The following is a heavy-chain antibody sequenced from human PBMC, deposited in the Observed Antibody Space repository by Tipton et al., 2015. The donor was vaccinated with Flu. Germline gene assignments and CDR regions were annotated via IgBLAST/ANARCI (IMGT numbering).Heavy chain of an antibody. J-gene: IGHJ4*02. Sequence: TLSLTCTVSGGSISSGSYYWSWIRQPAGKGLEWIGRIYTSGSTNYNPSLKSRVTISVDTSKNQFSLKLSSVTAADTAVYYCARWTRGAGDYAYPEEYYFDYWGQGTLVTVSS. D-gene: IGHD4-17*01. CDR2: IYTSGST. CDR1: GGSISSGSYY. V-gene: IGHV4-61*02. CDR3: ARWTRGAGDYAYPEEYYFDY.